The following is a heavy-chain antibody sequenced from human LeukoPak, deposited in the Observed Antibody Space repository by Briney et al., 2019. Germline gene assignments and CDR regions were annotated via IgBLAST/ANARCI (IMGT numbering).Heavy chain of an antibody. D-gene: IGHD2-2*01. V-gene: IGHV4-4*07. Sequence: PSETLSLTCTVSGGSISSYYWSWIRQPAGKGLEWIGRIYTSGSTNYNPSLKSRVTMSVDTSKNQFSLKLSSVTAADTAVYYCARWFEDIVVVPAVTTGSHAFDIWGQGTMVTVSS. CDR1: GGSISSYY. CDR3: ARWFEDIVVVPAVTTGSHAFDI. J-gene: IGHJ3*02. CDR2: IYTSGST.